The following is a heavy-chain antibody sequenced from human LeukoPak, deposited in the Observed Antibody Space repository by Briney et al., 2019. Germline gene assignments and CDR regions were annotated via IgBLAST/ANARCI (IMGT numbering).Heavy chain of an antibody. CDR2: ISSSGSTI. V-gene: IGHV3-11*01. CDR1: GFTFSDYY. J-gene: IGHJ4*02. CDR3: ARDYAISNYYDSSGYLDY. Sequence: GGSLRLSCAASGFTFSDYYMSWIRQAPGKGLEWVSYISSSGSTIYYADSVKGRFTISRDNAKNSLYLQMNSLRAEDTAVYYCARDYAISNYYDSSGYLDYWGQGTLVTVSS. D-gene: IGHD3-22*01.